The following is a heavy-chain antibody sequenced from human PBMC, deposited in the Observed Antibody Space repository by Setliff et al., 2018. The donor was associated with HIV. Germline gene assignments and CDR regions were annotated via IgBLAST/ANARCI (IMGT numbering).Heavy chain of an antibody. D-gene: IGHD1-1*01. CDR3: ARERLSRLGFDY. J-gene: IGHJ4*02. CDR1: GYSLSSGFY. V-gene: IGHV4-38-2*02. CDR2: VYQSGSASYNSGST. Sequence: SETLSLTCTVSGYSLSSGFYWGWIRQSPGKGLEWIGSVYQSGSASYNSGSTSYNPSLKSRVTISVDTSKNKFSLMLGSMTAADTAVYYCARERLSRLGFDYWGQGTLVTVSS.